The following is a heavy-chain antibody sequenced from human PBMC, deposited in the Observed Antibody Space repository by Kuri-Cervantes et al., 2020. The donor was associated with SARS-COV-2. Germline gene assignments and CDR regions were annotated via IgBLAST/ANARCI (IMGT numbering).Heavy chain of an antibody. V-gene: IGHV1-8*03. J-gene: IGHJ6*03. D-gene: IGHD6-13*01. CDR1: GYTLTELS. CDR2: MNPNSGNT. Sequence: ASVKVSCKVSGYTLTELSMHWVRQATGQGLEWMGWMNPNSGNTGYAQKFQGRVTITRNTSISTAYMELSSLRSDDTAVYYCARERGSWYVPLRTYYYYYMDVWGKGTTVTVSS. CDR3: ARERGSWYVPLRTYYYYYMDV.